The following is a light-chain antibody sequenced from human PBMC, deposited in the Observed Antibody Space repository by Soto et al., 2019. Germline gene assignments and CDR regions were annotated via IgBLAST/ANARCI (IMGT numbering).Light chain of an antibody. CDR2: TNY. J-gene: IGLJ2*01. CDR3: ATWDDSLSGVV. V-gene: IGLV1-44*01. CDR1: SPNIGSNT. Sequence: QSVLTQPPSASGTPGQRVTISCSGSSPNIGSNTVNWHQQLPGTAPKLLIYTNYQRPSGVPDRFSGSKSGTSASLAISGLQSEDEADYYCATWDDSLSGVVFGGGTKLTVL.